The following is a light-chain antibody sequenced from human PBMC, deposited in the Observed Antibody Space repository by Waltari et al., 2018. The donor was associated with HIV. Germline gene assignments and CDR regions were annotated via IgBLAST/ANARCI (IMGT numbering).Light chain of an antibody. J-gene: IGLJ2*01. CDR3: AVWDDSLGGAV. CDR2: MND. Sequence: QSVVTQPPSASGTPGQRVTISCSGSGSNIGHYSVNWYQHFPGTAPKLLIYMNDQRPSGVPGRFSGSQSETSASLAISGLQYDDEADYYCAVWDDSLGGAVFGGGTKLTVL. V-gene: IGLV1-47*01. CDR1: GSNIGHYS.